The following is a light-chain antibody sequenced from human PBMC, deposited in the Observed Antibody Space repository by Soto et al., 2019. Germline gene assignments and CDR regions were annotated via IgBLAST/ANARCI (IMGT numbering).Light chain of an antibody. CDR3: CSYAGSYTHVV. CDR1: NSDVGGYDY. J-gene: IGLJ2*01. CDR2: DVT. Sequence: QAVVTQPRSVSGSPGQSVAISCVGTNSDVGGYDYVSWYQQYAGKAPKLIIYDVTQRPSGVPDRFSGSRSGNTASLTISGLQAEDEADYYCCSYAGSYTHVVFGGGTKLTVL. V-gene: IGLV2-11*01.